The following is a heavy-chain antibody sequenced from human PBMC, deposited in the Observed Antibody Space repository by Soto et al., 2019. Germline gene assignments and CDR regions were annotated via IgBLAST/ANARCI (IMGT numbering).Heavy chain of an antibody. J-gene: IGHJ1*01. CDR3: AKDSGVDPAEEYFQH. CDR1: GFTFSSYG. CDR2: ISYDGSNK. Sequence: QVQLVESGGGVVQPGRSLRLSCAASGFTFSSYGMHWVRQAPGKGLEWVAVISYDGSNKYYADSVKGRFTISRDNSKNTLYLQMNSLRAEDTAVYYCAKDSGVDPAEEYFQHWGQGTLVTVSS. V-gene: IGHV3-30*18. D-gene: IGHD2-21*01.